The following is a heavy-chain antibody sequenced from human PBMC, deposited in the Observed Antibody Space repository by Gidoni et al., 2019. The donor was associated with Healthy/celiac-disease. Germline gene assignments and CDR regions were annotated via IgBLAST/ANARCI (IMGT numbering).Heavy chain of an antibody. V-gene: IGHV1-24*01. J-gene: IGHJ4*02. CDR1: GYTLTELS. CDR2: FDPEDGET. Sequence: QAQLVQSGAEVKKPGASVKVSCKVSGYTLTELSMHWVRQAPGKGLEWMGGFDPEDGETIYAQKFQGRVTMTEDTSTDTAYMELISLRSEDTAVYYCATGIGSGSYARVMGYWGQGTLVTVSS. D-gene: IGHD1-26*01. CDR3: ATGIGSGSYARVMGY.